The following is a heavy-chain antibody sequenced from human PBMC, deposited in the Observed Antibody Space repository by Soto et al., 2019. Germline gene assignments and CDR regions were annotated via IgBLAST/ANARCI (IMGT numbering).Heavy chain of an antibody. J-gene: IGHJ4*02. D-gene: IGHD3-3*01. V-gene: IGHV1-69*04. CDR1: GGTFSSYA. Sequence: ASVKVSCKASGGTFSSYAISWVRQAPGQGLEWMGRIIPILGIANYAQKFQGRVTITADKSTSTAYMELSSLRSEDTAVYYCARDRISGFWSGYSRVDDYGDYYYFDYWGQGTLVTVSS. CDR3: ARDRISGFWSGYSRVDDYGDYYYFDY. CDR2: IIPILGIA.